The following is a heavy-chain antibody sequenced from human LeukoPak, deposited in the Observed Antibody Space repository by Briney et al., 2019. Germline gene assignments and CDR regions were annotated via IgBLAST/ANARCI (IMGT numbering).Heavy chain of an antibody. D-gene: IGHD6-19*01. CDR2: IYYSGTT. CDR3: ARGSGWYFY. CDR1: GGSISSYY. V-gene: IGHV4-59*01. J-gene: IGHJ4*02. Sequence: SETLSLTCSVSGGSISSYYWSWIRQPPGKGLEWIGYIYYSGTTNYNPSLKSRVTISVDSSKNQFSLKLSSVTAADTAVYYCARGSGWYFYWGQGTLVTVSS.